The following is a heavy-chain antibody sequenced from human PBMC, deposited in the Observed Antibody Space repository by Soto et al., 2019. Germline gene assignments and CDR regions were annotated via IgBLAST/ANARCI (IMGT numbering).Heavy chain of an antibody. V-gene: IGHV3-15*07. D-gene: IGHD1-26*01. Sequence: EVQLVESGGGLVKPGGSLRVSCAASGFTFSNTWMNWVRQAPGKGLEWVGRIKSKTDGGTTDYAAPVEGRFTISRDDSKNTLSLQMNSLKIEDTAVYYCATDIKWEFFYWGQGTLVTVSS. CDR1: GFTFSNTW. CDR2: IKSKTDGGTT. J-gene: IGHJ4*02. CDR3: ATDIKWEFFY.